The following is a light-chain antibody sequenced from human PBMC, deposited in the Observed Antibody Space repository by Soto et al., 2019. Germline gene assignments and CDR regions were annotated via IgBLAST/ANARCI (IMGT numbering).Light chain of an antibody. Sequence: DIQMTQSPSSLSASVGDRVTITCRASQSISSYLNWYQQKPGKAHKLLIYAASSLQSGVPSRFSGSGTGTDFTLTISSLQPEDFATYYCQQSYSTLFAFGPVTKVDI. J-gene: IGKJ3*01. CDR3: QQSYSTLFA. CDR1: QSISSY. V-gene: IGKV1-39*01. CDR2: AAS.